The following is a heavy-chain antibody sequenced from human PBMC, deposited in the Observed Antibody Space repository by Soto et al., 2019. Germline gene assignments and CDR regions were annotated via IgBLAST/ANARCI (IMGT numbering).Heavy chain of an antibody. CDR1: GDSVSNNNAA. Sequence: QTLSLTCAIAGDSVSNNNAAWNWIRHSPSRGLEWLGRTYYMSKWYNDYAVSVKSRITINADTSKNQFSLQLNSVTPEDTAVYYCARENIQLWFFIDYWGQGNPVTVSS. J-gene: IGHJ4*02. CDR2: TYYMSKWYN. V-gene: IGHV6-1*01. CDR3: ARENIQLWFFIDY. D-gene: IGHD5-18*01.